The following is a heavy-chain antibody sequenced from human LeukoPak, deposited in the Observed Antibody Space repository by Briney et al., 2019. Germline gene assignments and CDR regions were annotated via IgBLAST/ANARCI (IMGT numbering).Heavy chain of an antibody. CDR3: ARSYMANSPLRY. CDR2: INHSGST. D-gene: IGHD5-24*01. J-gene: IGHJ4*02. V-gene: IGHV4-34*01. Sequence: PSETLSLTCAVYGGSFSGYYWSWIRQPPGKGLEWIGEINHSGSTNYNPSLKSRVTISVDTSKNQFSLKLSSVTAADTAVYYCARSYMANSPLRYWGQGTLVTVSS. CDR1: GGSFSGYY.